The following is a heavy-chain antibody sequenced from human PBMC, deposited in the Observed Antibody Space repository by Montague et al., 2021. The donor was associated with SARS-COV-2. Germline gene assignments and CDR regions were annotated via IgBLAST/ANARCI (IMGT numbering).Heavy chain of an antibody. J-gene: IGHJ4*02. CDR2: TYYRSKWYS. D-gene: IGHD6-19*01. CDR3: VRYGGWFYFDF. CDR1: GDSVSSNSAA. Sequence: CAISGDSVSSNSAAWSWIRQSPSRGLEWLGRTYYRSKWYSDYAPSVRGRLTVNPDASKNEFSLELNYVTPEDTAVYYCVRYGGWFYFDFWGQGTLVTVSS. V-gene: IGHV6-1*01.